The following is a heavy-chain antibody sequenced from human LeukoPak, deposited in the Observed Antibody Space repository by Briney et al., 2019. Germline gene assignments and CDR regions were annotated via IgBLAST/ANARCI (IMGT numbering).Heavy chain of an antibody. J-gene: IGHJ4*02. CDR1: GFTFSSYW. D-gene: IGHD4-23*01. V-gene: IGHV3-74*01. CDR3: ARGRPHGNDY. Sequence: GGSLRLSCAASGFTFSSYWMNWVRHAPGKGLVWVSRIASDGSSTTYADSVKGRFSISKDNAKNTLYLQMNSLRVEDTAVYYCARGRPHGNDYWGQGTLVTVSS. CDR2: IASDGSST.